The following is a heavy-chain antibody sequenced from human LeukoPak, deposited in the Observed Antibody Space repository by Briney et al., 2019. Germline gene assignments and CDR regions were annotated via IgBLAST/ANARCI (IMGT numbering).Heavy chain of an antibody. CDR1: GFTFSSYA. D-gene: IGHD6-13*01. Sequence: GGSLRLSCAASGFTFSSYAMSWVRQAPGKGLEWVSAISGSGGSTYYADSVKGRFTISRDNSKNTLYLQMNSLRAEDTAVYYCARHSSSWXXXFDYWGQGTLVTVSS. CDR3: ARHSSSWXXXFDY. CDR2: ISGSGGST. J-gene: IGHJ4*02. V-gene: IGHV3-23*01.